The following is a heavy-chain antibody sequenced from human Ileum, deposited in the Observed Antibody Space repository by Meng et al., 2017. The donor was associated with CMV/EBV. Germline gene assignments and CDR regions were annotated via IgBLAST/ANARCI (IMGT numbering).Heavy chain of an antibody. D-gene: IGHD5-24*01. CDR1: GGSFSGYY. V-gene: IGHV4-34*01. J-gene: IGHJ4*02. CDR3: ARGRRDGYNNPPLDY. CDR2: INHSGST. Sequence: QVQLQQWGAGLLKPPETLSLTCAVYGGSFSGYYWSWIRQPPGKGLEWIGEINHSGSTNYNPSLKSRVTISVDTSKNQFSLKLSSVTAADTAVYYCARGRRDGYNNPPLDYWGQGTLVTVSS.